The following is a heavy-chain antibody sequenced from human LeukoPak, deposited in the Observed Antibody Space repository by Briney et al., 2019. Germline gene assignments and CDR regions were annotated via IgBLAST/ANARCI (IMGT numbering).Heavy chain of an antibody. CDR1: GFSFSMFW. Sequence: GGSLRLSCAASGFSFSMFWMSWVRQAPGKGPKWGATLSDDGGQKFYLDSVKGRFTISRDNAKNSVFLQMSSLRAEDSALYYCAKDSVPFAENNRFDHWGQGILVTVSS. V-gene: IGHV3-7*04. J-gene: IGHJ5*02. CDR2: LSDDGGQK. D-gene: IGHD3-16*01. CDR3: AKDSVPFAENNRFDH.